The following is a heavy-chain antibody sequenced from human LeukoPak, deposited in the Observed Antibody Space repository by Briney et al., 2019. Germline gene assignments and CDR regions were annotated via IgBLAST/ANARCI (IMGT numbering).Heavy chain of an antibody. CDR1: GGSISSYY. J-gene: IGHJ5*02. CDR2: IYYSGST. D-gene: IGHD3-16*01. V-gene: IGHV4-59*01. CDR3: ARFTPQGYGWGGYNRFDP. Sequence: SETLTLTCTVSGGSISSYYWNWIRQPPGKGLEWIGYIYYSGSTNYNPSLKSRVTISLDTSKNQFSLNLTSVTAADTAVYYCARFTPQGYGWGGYNRFDPWGQGTLVTVSS.